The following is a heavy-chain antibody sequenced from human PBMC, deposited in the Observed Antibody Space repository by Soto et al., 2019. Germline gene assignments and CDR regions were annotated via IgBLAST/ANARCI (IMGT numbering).Heavy chain of an antibody. J-gene: IGHJ6*02. CDR2: INHSGST. D-gene: IGHD3-3*01. V-gene: IGHV4-34*01. CDR1: GGSFSGYY. Sequence: SETLSLTCAVYGGSFSGYYWSWIRQPPGKGLEWIGEINHSGSTNYNPSLKSRVTISVDTSKSQFSLKLSSVTAADTAVYYCARITIFGVVITDYYYYGMDVWGQGATVTVSS. CDR3: ARITIFGVVITDYYYYGMDV.